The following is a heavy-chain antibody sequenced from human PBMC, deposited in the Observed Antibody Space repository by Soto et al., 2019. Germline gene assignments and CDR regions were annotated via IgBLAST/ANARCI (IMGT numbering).Heavy chain of an antibody. CDR2: IYPGDSDT. Sequence: PGESLKISCKGSGYRFTNYWIGWVRQMPGKGLEWMGIIYPGDSDTRYSPSFQGQVTISADKSINTAYLQWSSLKASDTAMYYCARDCCSGTTCYEFXYWGQGTQVXVSS. V-gene: IGHV5-51*01. D-gene: IGHD2-2*01. CDR3: ARDCCSGTTCYEFXY. J-gene: IGHJ4*02. CDR1: GYRFTNYW.